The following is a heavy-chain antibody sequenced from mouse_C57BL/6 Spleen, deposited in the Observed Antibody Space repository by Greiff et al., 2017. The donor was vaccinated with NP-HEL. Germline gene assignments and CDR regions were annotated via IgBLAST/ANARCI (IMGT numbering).Heavy chain of an antibody. Sequence: EVHLVESEGGLVQPGSSMKLSCTASGFTFSDYYMAWVRQVPEKGLEWVANINYDGSSTYYLDSLKSRFIISRDNAKNILYLQMSSLKSEDTATYYCAREDYYGRFAYWGQGTLVTVSA. D-gene: IGHD1-1*01. CDR3: AREDYYGRFAY. J-gene: IGHJ3*01. V-gene: IGHV5-16*01. CDR1: GFTFSDYY. CDR2: INYDGSST.